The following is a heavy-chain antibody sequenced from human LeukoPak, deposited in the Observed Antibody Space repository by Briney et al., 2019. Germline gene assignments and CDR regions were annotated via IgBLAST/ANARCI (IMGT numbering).Heavy chain of an antibody. CDR1: GFTFSSYW. V-gene: IGHV3-7*01. Sequence: GGSLRLSCAASGFTFSSYWMFWVRQAPGKGLEWVATIKGDGSDKYYVDSVKGRFTVSRDNAKNSLFLQMNSLRAEDTAVYYCARDGGHSADYWGQGTQVTVSS. CDR3: ARDGGHSADY. CDR2: IKGDGSDK. J-gene: IGHJ4*02. D-gene: IGHD1-26*01.